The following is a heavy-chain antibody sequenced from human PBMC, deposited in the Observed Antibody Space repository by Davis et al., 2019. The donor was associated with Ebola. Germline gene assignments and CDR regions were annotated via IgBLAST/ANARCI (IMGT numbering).Heavy chain of an antibody. CDR3: AKGISSSWPSFDY. J-gene: IGHJ4*02. D-gene: IGHD6-13*01. CDR2: ISGSGDST. Sequence: PGGSLRLSCAASGFTFSSYAMSWVRQAPGKGLEWVSAISGSGDSTYYADPAKGRFTISRDNSKNTLYLQMNSLRAEDRAVYYCAKGISSSWPSFDYWGQGTLVTVSS. V-gene: IGHV3-23*01. CDR1: GFTFSSYA.